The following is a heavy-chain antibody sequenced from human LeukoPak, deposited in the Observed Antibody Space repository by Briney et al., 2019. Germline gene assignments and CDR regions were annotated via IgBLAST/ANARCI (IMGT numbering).Heavy chain of an antibody. CDR2: ISVYHGKT. J-gene: IGHJ4*02. D-gene: IGHD3-22*01. CDR1: GYTFSSYG. CDR3: ARDGPYYYESSGYYPYFDY. Sequence: ASVKVSCKASGYTFSSYGISWVRQAPGQGLEWMGWISVYHGKTNYAQKFQGRVTMTTDTSTSTAYMELRSLRSDDTAVYYCARDGPYYYESSGYYPYFDYWGQGTLVTVSS. V-gene: IGHV1-18*01.